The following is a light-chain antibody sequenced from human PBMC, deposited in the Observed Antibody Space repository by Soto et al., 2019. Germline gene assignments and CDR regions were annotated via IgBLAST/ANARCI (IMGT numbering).Light chain of an antibody. J-gene: IGLJ1*01. Sequence: QSVLTQPASVSGSPGQSITVSCTGTSSDIGSYNYVSWYQQHPGKAPKLIIYEVNNRPSGVSNRFSASKSGNTASLSISGRQAEDEADYYCASFTTTSTRVFGTGTKLTVL. CDR3: ASFTTTSTRV. CDR1: SSDIGSYNY. CDR2: EVN. V-gene: IGLV2-14*01.